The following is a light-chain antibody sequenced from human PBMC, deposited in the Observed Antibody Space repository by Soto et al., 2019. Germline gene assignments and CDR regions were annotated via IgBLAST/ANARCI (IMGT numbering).Light chain of an antibody. V-gene: IGKV1-27*01. CDR2: AAF. CDR1: QGISNY. CDR3: QKYNSAPFT. Sequence: DIQMTQSPSSLSASVGDRVTITCRASQGISNYLAWYQQKPAKVPKLLIYAAFTLQSGVPSRFSGSGSGTDFTPTISSLQPQDVATYSCQKYNSAPFTFGPGTKVDIK. J-gene: IGKJ3*01.